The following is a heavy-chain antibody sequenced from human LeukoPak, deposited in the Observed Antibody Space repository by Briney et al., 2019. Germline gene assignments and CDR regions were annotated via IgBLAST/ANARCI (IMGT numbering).Heavy chain of an antibody. CDR3: ARYSSGPYHY. Sequence: GGSLRLSCAASGFIFSNSGMHWVRQAPGKGLEWVSSISSSSSYIYYADSVKGRFTISRDNAKNSLYLQMNSLRAEDTAVYYCARYSSGPYHYWGQGTLVTVSS. CDR1: GFIFSNSG. D-gene: IGHD6-19*01. CDR2: ISSSSSYI. J-gene: IGHJ4*02. V-gene: IGHV3-21*01.